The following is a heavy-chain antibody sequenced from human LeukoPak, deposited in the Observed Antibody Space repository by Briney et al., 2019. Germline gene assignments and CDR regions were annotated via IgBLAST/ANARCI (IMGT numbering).Heavy chain of an antibody. CDR3: ARGGFASSGPEYFQH. J-gene: IGHJ1*01. D-gene: IGHD3-22*01. CDR2: ISGSSSYT. CDR1: GFTFSSYA. V-gene: IGHV3-21*01. Sequence: GGSLRLSCAASGFTFSSYAMNWVRQAPGKGLEWVSSISGSSSYTYYADSVKGRFTISRDNAKNSLYLQMNSLRAEDTAVYYCARGGFASSGPEYFQHWGQGTLVTVSS.